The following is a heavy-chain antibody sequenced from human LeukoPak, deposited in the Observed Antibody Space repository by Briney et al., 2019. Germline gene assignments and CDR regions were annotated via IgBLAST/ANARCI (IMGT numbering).Heavy chain of an antibody. J-gene: IGHJ4*02. CDR3: AKVMEDYGDYGVVDY. V-gene: IGHV3-30*02. Sequence: GGSLRLSCAASGFTFSSYGMHWVRQAPGKGLEGVAFIRYDGSNKHYADSVKGRFSISRDNSKNMLDLQMNSLRAEDTAVYYCAKVMEDYGDYGVVDYWGQGTLVTVSS. CDR2: IRYDGSNK. CDR1: GFTFSSYG. D-gene: IGHD4-17*01.